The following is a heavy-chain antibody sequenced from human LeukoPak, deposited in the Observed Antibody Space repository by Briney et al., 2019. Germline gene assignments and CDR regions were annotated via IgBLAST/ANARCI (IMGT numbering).Heavy chain of an antibody. D-gene: IGHD3-22*01. V-gene: IGHV4-61*08. J-gene: IGHJ4*02. CDR3: ARQVPGLYDSSGYLEFDY. CDR1: GGSISSGDYY. Sequence: SETLSLTCTVSGGSISSGDYYWSWIRQPPGKGLEWIGYIYYSGSTNYNPSLKSRVTISVDTSKNQFSLKLSSVTAADTAVYYCARQVPGLYDSSGYLEFDYWGQGTLVTVSS. CDR2: IYYSGST.